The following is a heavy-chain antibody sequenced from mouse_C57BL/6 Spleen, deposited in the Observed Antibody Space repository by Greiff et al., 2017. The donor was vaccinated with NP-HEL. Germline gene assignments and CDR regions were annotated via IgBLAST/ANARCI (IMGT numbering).Heavy chain of an antibody. CDR3: ARGDYGNFYYAMDY. V-gene: IGHV1-50*01. CDR2: IDPSDSYT. Sequence: QVQLQQPGAELVKPGASVKLSCKASGYTFTSYWMQWVKQRPGQGLEWIGEIDPSDSYTNYNQKFKGKATLTVDTSSSTAYMQLSSLTSEDSAVYYCARGDYGNFYYAMDYWGQGTSVTVSS. J-gene: IGHJ4*01. CDR1: GYTFTSYW. D-gene: IGHD2-1*01.